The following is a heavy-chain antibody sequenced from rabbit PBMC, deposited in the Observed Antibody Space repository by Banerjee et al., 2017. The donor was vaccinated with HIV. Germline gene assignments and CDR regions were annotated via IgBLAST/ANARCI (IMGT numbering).Heavy chain of an antibody. CDR3: ARGYDDDGDYFWDYFNL. CDR2: IYTDSDGT. Sequence: QEQLVESGGGLVKPEGSLTLTCTASGFSFNNNYVMCWVRQAPGKGLELIACIYTDSDGTWYASWVNGRFTITRSTSLNTVTLQMTSLTAADTATYFCARGYDDDGDYFWDYFNLWGQGTLVTVS. J-gene: IGHJ4*01. D-gene: IGHD2-1*01. V-gene: IGHV1S43*01. CDR1: GFSFNNNYV.